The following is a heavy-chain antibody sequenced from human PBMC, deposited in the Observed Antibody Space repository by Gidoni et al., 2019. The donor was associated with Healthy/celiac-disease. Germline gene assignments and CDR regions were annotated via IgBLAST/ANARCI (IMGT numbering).Heavy chain of an antibody. D-gene: IGHD3-9*01. CDR2: IYYSGST. J-gene: IGHJ6*03. CDR3: ASLYYDILTGQGYYYYMDV. Sequence: QLQLQESGPGLVKPSETLFLTCTGAGGSISSSRYYWGGSRQPPGQGLEWIGSIYYSGSTYYNPSLKSRVTISLDTSKNQFSLKLSSVTAADTAVYYCASLYYDILTGQGYYYYMDVWGKGTTVTVSS. V-gene: IGHV4-39*01. CDR1: GGSISSSRYY.